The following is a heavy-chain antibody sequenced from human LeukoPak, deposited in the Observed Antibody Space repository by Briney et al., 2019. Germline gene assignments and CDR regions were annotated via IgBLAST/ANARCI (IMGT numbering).Heavy chain of an antibody. Sequence: SQTLSLTCAISGDSVSSNSGAWNWIRQSPPRCLEWLGRTYYRSRSSNDHALPVSSRITINPDTSKNQFFPHLNSVTPEDTAVYYCAREVAGTYSFDIWGQGTMVTVSS. D-gene: IGHD6-13*01. CDR1: GDSVSSNSGA. CDR3: AREVAGTYSFDI. V-gene: IGHV6-1*01. J-gene: IGHJ3*02. CDR2: TYYRSRSSN.